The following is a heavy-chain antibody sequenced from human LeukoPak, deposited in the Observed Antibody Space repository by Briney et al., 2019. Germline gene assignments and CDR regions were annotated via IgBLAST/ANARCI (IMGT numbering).Heavy chain of an antibody. CDR1: GYTFTGYY. D-gene: IGHD6-13*01. V-gene: IGHV1-2*02. CDR3: VSTAAGPVYYFDY. J-gene: IGHJ4*02. CDR2: INPNSGGT. Sequence: ASVKVSCKASGYTFTGYYMHWVRQAPGQGLEWMGWINPNSGGTNYAQKFQGRVTMTRDTSISTAYMELSRLRSDDTAVYYCVSTAAGPVYYFDYWGQGTLVTVSS.